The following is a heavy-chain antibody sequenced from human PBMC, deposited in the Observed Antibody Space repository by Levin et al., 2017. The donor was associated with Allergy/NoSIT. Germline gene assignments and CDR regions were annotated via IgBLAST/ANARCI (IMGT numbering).Heavy chain of an antibody. J-gene: IGHJ2*01. Sequence: QAGGSLRLSCTASGFNFRSYGMYWVRQAPGKGLEWVAGLWYDGSYQYYADSVKGRFTISRDNAKNSLYLQMNSLRDEDTAMYYCARGGSSWDYWYFDLWGRGTLVTVSS. CDR1: GFNFRSYG. CDR3: ARGGSSWDYWYFDL. D-gene: IGHD1-26*01. V-gene: IGHV3-33*07. CDR2: LWYDGSYQ.